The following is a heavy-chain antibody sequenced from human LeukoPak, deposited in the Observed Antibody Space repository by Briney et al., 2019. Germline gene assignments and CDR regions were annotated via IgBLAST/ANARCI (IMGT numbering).Heavy chain of an antibody. CDR3: ARLGYYDSSSYFEWFDP. CDR1: GYSFTSYW. Sequence: GEYLKISWKGSGYSFTSYWIGLVRQMLGKGLEGMWIIHPGDSDTRYSPSSQGQVTTSADNSISTPYLQWSSLKASATAMYYCARLGYYDSSSYFEWFDPWGQGTLVTVSS. V-gene: IGHV5-51*01. D-gene: IGHD3-22*01. J-gene: IGHJ5*02. CDR2: IHPGDSDT.